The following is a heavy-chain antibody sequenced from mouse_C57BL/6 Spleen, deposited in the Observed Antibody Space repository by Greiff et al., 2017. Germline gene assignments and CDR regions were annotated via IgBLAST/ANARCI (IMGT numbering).Heavy chain of an antibody. CDR3: ARVDYGSSPDY. V-gene: IGHV3-6*01. CDR1: GYSITSGYY. J-gene: IGHJ2*01. Sequence: EVQLQQSGPGLVKPSQSLSLTCSVTGYSITSGYYWNWIRQFPGNKLEWMGYISYDGSNNYNPSLKNRISITRDTSKNQFFLKLNSVTTEDTATYYCARVDYGSSPDYWGQGTTLTVSS. D-gene: IGHD1-1*01. CDR2: ISYDGSN.